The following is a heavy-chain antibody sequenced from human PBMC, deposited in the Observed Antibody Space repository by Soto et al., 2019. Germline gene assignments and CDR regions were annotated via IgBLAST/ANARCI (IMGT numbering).Heavy chain of an antibody. CDR3: ARGLAVAGTGIDY. Sequence: SETLSLTCTVSGGSISSYYWSWIRQPPGKGLEWIGYIYYSGSTNYNPSLKSRVTISVDTSKNQFSLKLSPVTAADTAVYYCARGLAVAGTGIDYWGQGTLVTVSS. CDR1: GGSISSYY. J-gene: IGHJ4*02. V-gene: IGHV4-59*01. D-gene: IGHD6-19*01. CDR2: IYYSGST.